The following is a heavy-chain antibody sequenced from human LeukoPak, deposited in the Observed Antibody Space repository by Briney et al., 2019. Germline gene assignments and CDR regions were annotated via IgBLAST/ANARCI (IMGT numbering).Heavy chain of an antibody. V-gene: IGHV4-39*01. D-gene: IGHD1-26*01. CDR2: IYYSGST. CDR1: GGSISNSSYY. Sequence: SETLSLTCTVSGGSISNSSYYWGWIRQSPGKGLEWIGSIYYSGSTYYNLSLKSRVTISVDTSKNQFSLKVNSVTAADTAVYYCTGSAWAPYWGQGTLVTVSS. CDR3: TGSAWAPY. J-gene: IGHJ4*02.